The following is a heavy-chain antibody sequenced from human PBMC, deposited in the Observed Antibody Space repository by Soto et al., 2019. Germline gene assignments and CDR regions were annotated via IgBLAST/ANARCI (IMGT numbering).Heavy chain of an antibody. CDR2: IIPIFGTA. Sequence: ASVKVSCKASGGTFSSYSISWVRQAPGQGLEWMRGIIPIFGTANYAQKFQGRVTITADESTSTAYMELSSLRSEDTAVYYCAIEYSSSPPYYPIGYWGQGTLVTVS. CDR3: AIEYSSSPPYYPIGY. J-gene: IGHJ4*02. D-gene: IGHD6-6*01. V-gene: IGHV1-69*13. CDR1: GGTFSSYS.